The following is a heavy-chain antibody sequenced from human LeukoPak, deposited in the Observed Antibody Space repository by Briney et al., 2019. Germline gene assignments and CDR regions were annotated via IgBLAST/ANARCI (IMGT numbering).Heavy chain of an antibody. Sequence: GGSLRLSCAASWFTVSINYMSWVRQAPGKGLEWVSVIYSGGSTYYADSVKGRFTISRDNSKNTLYLQMNSLRAEDTAVYYCARPSRYGDLGYWGQGTLVTVSS. CDR3: ARPSRYGDLGY. D-gene: IGHD4-17*01. V-gene: IGHV3-53*01. J-gene: IGHJ4*02. CDR2: IYSGGST. CDR1: WFTVSINY.